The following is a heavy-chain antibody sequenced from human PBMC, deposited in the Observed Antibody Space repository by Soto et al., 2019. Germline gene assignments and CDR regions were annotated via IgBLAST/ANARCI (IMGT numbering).Heavy chain of an antibody. CDR1: GFTFSDHY. CDR2: SRNIANSYTT. CDR3: ARGRCGSDPDFDY. J-gene: IGHJ4*02. Sequence: EVQLVESGGGLVQPGGSLRLSCAASGFTFSDHYMDWVRQAPGKGLEWVGRSRNIANSYTTEYAASVKGRFTVSRDDSKKSLYLQMNSLNTEDTAVYYCARGRCGSDPDFDYWGQGTLVTVSS. V-gene: IGHV3-72*01. D-gene: IGHD1-26*01.